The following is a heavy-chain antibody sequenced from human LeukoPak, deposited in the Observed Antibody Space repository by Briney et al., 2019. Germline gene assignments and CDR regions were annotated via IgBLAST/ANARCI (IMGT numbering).Heavy chain of an antibody. Sequence: SETLSLTCAVYGGSFSGYYWSWIRQPPGKGLEWIGEINHSGSTNYNPSLKSRVTISVDTSKNQFSLKLSSVTAADTAVYYCARGATWIQLWLKGDNWFDPWGQGTLVTVSS. V-gene: IGHV4-34*01. CDR2: INHSGST. D-gene: IGHD5-18*01. J-gene: IGHJ5*02. CDR1: GGSFSGYY. CDR3: ARGATWIQLWLKGDNWFDP.